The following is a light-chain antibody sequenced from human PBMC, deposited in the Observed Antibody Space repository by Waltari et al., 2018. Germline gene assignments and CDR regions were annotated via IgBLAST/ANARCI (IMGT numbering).Light chain of an antibody. V-gene: IGKV1-27*01. CDR3: QKYNSSPWT. CDR2: AAS. CDR1: QAISNS. J-gene: IGKJ1*01. Sequence: DIQMTQSPSSLSASVGDRVTITCRAGQAISNSLAWYQQKPGEVPNLLIYAASTLQSGVPSRFSGSGSGTDFTLTISSLQPEDVATYYCQKYNSSPWTFGQGTKVEIK.